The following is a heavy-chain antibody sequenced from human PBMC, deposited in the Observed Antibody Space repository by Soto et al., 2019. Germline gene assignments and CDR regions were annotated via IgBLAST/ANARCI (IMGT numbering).Heavy chain of an antibody. Sequence: QVHLVQSGAEVKKPGASVKVSCKGSGYGFTTYGITWVRQAPGQGLEWMAWISAHNGNTNYAQKLQGRVTVPRDTSTSTAYMELRGLRSDDTAVYYCAGGRYGDYWGEGALVTVSS. CDR2: ISAHNGNT. V-gene: IGHV1-18*01. J-gene: IGHJ4*02. CDR3: AGGRYGDY. CDR1: GYGFTTYG. D-gene: IGHD1-1*01.